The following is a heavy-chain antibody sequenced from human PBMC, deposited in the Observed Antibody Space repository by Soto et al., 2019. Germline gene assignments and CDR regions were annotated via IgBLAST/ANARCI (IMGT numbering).Heavy chain of an antibody. Sequence: PSETLSLTCTFSCGSIISGGYYWSWIRQHPGKGLEWIGYIYYSGSTYYNPSLKSRVTISVDTSKNQFSLKLSSVTAADTAVYYCAREPQLVHWFDPWGQGTLVTV. V-gene: IGHV4-31*03. CDR3: AREPQLVHWFDP. CDR1: CGSIISGGYY. J-gene: IGHJ5*02. CDR2: IYYSGST. D-gene: IGHD6-13*01.